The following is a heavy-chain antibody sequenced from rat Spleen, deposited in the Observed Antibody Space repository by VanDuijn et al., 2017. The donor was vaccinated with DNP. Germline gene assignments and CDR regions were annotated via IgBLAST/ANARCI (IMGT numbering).Heavy chain of an antibody. Sequence: QVQLKESGPGLVQPSQTLSLTCTVSGLSLSRYHVHWVRQPPGKGLEWMGVMWSAGDTSYNSPLKSRLTITRDTSKSQVFLKMNSLQSEDTATYYCVRDPYNAGFDYWGQGVMVTVSS. D-gene: IGHD4-3*01. CDR1: GLSLSRYH. J-gene: IGHJ2*01. CDR3: VRDPYNAGFDY. V-gene: IGHV2-32*01. CDR2: MWSAGDT.